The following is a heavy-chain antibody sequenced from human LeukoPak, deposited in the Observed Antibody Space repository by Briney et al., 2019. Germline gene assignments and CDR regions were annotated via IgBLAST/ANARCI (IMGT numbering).Heavy chain of an antibody. D-gene: IGHD2-21*02. J-gene: IGHJ2*01. CDR1: GGSISSYY. CDR3: ARTGNCGGDCYSDYWYFDL. CDR2: IYYSGST. Sequence: SETLSLTCTVSGGSISSYYWSWIRQPPGKGLEWIGYIYYSGSTNYNPSLKSRVTISVDTSKNQFSLKLSSVTAADTAVYYCARTGNCGGDCYSDYWYFDLWGRGTLVTVSS. V-gene: IGHV4-59*12.